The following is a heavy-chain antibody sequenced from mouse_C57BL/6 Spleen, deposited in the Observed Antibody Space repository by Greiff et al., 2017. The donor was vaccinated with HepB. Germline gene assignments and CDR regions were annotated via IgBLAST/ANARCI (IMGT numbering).Heavy chain of an antibody. CDR3: ARSATWEYYFDY. CDR2: IRNKANGYTT. Sequence: EVKLMESGGGLVQPGGSLSLSCAASGFTFTDYYMSWVRQPPGKALEWLGFIRNKANGYTTEYSATVKGRFTISIDNSQSILYLQMPALRAEDSATYYCARSATWEYYFDYWGQGTTLTVSS. CDR1: GFTFTDYY. J-gene: IGHJ2*01. V-gene: IGHV7-3*01. D-gene: IGHD4-1*01.